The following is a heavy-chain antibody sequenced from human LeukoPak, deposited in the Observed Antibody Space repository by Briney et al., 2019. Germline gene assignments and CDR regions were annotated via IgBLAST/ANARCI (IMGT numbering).Heavy chain of an antibody. CDR2: INTNTGNP. V-gene: IGHV7-4-1*02. Sequence: ASVKVSCKASGYTFTSYAMNWVRHAPGQGLEWMGWINTNTGNPTYAQGFTGRFVFSLDTSVSTAYLQISSLKAEDTAVYYCARVLESSSSWYLGVDPWGQGTLVTVSS. D-gene: IGHD6-13*01. J-gene: IGHJ5*02. CDR3: ARVLESSSSWYLGVDP. CDR1: GYTFTSYA.